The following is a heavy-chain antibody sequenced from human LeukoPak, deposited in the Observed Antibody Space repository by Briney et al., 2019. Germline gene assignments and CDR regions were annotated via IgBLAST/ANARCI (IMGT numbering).Heavy chain of an antibody. J-gene: IGHJ4*02. Sequence: PGGSLRLSCAASGFTFSFYWMSWVRQAPGKGLEWVANIKQDGSEKYYVDSVKGRFTISRDNTKNSLYLQMNSLRAEDTAVYYCARDDTETTRVGFIDWGQGTLVTVSS. D-gene: IGHD4-17*01. CDR1: GFTFSFYW. V-gene: IGHV3-7*01. CDR3: ARDDTETTRVGFID. CDR2: IKQDGSEK.